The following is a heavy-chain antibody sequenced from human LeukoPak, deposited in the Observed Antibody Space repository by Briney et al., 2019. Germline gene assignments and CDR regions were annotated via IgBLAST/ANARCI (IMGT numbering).Heavy chain of an antibody. J-gene: IGHJ3*02. D-gene: IGHD2-15*01. CDR2: ISGSGGST. CDR3: AKSFGCSGGSCYSDAFDI. V-gene: IGHV3-23*01. Sequence: GGSLRLSRAASGFTFSSYAMSWVRQAPGKGLEWVSAISGSGGSTYYAGSVKGRFTISRDNSKNTLYLQMNSLRAEDTAVYYCAKSFGCSGGSCYSDAFDIWGQGTMVTVSS. CDR1: GFTFSSYA.